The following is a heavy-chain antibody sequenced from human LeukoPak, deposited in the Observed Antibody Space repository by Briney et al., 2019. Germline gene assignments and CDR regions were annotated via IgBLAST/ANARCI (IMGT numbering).Heavy chain of an antibody. D-gene: IGHD2-15*01. CDR3: ARGGAATGNFDY. V-gene: IGHV4-38-2*01. CDR2: IYHSGST. CDR1: GFSISSGYS. J-gene: IGHJ4*02. Sequence: SEAPSLTCAVSGFSISSGYSWGWGRQPPGKGLGWIGSIYHSGSTYYNPSLKSRVTISVDTSKNQFSLKLSSVTAADTAVYYCARGGAATGNFDYWGQGTLVTVSS.